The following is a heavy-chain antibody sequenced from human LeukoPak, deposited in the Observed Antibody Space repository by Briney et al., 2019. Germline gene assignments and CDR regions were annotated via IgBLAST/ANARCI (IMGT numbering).Heavy chain of an antibody. Sequence: PSQTLSLTCSVSGGFITSGGYYWSWVRQHPGKGLEWIGYIYHSGTTLYNPSLKSRVTMSVDTSKNQFSLRLNSVTAADTAVYYCASGKFGELYYFEYWGQGTLVTVSS. V-gene: IGHV4-31*03. CDR2: IYHSGTT. D-gene: IGHD3-10*01. CDR3: ASGKFGELYYFEY. J-gene: IGHJ4*02. CDR1: GGFITSGGYY.